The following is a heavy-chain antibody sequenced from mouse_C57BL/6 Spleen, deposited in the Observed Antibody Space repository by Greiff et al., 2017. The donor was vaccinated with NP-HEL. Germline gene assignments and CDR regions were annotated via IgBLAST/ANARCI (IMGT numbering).Heavy chain of an antibody. D-gene: IGHD1-1*01. CDR1: GYTFTSYD. Sequence: VQGVESGPELVKPGASVKLSCKASGYTFTSYDINWVKQRPGQGLEWIGWIYPRDGSTKYNEKFKGKATLTVDTSSSTAYMELHSLTSEDSAVYFCARKGETVADYWGEGTTLTVSS. CDR2: IYPRDGST. CDR3: ARKGETVADY. V-gene: IGHV1-85*01. J-gene: IGHJ2*01.